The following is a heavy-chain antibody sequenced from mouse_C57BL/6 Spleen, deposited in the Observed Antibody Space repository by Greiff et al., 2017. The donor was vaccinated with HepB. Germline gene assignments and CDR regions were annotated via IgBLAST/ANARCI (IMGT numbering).Heavy chain of an antibody. Sequence: DVMLVESGGGLVQSGRSLRLSCATSGFTFSDFYMEWVRQAPGKGLEWIAASRNKANDYTTEYSASVKGRFIVSRDTSQSILYLQMNALRAEDTAIYYSARDAVGLPPYAMDYWGQGTSVSVSS. CDR1: GFTFSDFY. V-gene: IGHV7-1*01. D-gene: IGHD2-2*01. CDR3: ARDAVGLPPYAMDY. J-gene: IGHJ4*01. CDR2: SRNKANDYTT.